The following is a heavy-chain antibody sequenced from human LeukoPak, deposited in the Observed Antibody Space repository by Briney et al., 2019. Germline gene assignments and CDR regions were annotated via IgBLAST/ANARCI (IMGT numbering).Heavy chain of an antibody. CDR3: GRGPPKQQLVKPDPDYYYYMDV. V-gene: IGHV1-69*01. Sequence: GSSVKVSCKASGGRFSYYALTWVRQAPGQGFEWMGGIIPIFGTTNYAQKFQGRVTFTADESTTTAYMELSSLRFEDTAVYYCGRGPPKQQLVKPDPDYYYYMDVWGNGTTVTVSS. CDR1: GGRFSYYA. CDR2: IIPIFGTT. D-gene: IGHD6-13*01. J-gene: IGHJ6*03.